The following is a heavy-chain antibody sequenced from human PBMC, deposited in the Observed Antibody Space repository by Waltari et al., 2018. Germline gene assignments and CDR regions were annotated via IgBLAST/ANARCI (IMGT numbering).Heavy chain of an antibody. CDR3: AKPLGGAYSYFDP. V-gene: IGHV3-30*18. D-gene: IGHD3-16*01. J-gene: IGHJ5*02. Sequence: QVQLVESGGGVVQPGRSLRLSCVTSGFIFTNYDMHWVRRAPGKGLEWVAAVSSNGNNQYDTDSVKGRFTVSRDNSKNTLFLQMSSLRADDTAVYYCAKPLGGAYSYFDPWGQGTLVTVTS. CDR2: VSSNGNNQ. CDR1: GFIFTNYD.